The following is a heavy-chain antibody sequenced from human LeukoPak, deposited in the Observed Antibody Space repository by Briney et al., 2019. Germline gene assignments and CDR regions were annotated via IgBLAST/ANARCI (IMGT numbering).Heavy chain of an antibody. CDR3: ARASSSWFDY. CDR2: IYYSGST. D-gene: IGHD6-13*01. J-gene: IGHJ4*02. CDR1: GGSISSYY. V-gene: IGHV4-59*08. Sequence: SETLSLTCTVSGGSISSYYWSWIRQPPGKGLEWIGYIYYSGSTNYNPSLKSRVTISVDTSKNQFSLKLSSVTAADTAVYYCARASSSWFDYWGQGTLVTVSS.